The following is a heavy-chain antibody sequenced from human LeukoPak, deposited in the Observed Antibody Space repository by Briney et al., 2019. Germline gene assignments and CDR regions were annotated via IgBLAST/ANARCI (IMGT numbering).Heavy chain of an antibody. V-gene: IGHV3-23*01. D-gene: IGHD2-21*01. CDR1: GFTLSDYA. CDR3: ARGRGPTVIIVVPVKPSDH. Sequence: GGSLRLSCAAWGFTLSDYAITWVRQAPGKGLEWVASIVGISGSTYYADSVKGRFTISIDSSKNTSFLQMSSQRPGDTAVYFCARGRGPTVIIVVPVKPSDHWGQGSLVTVSS. J-gene: IGHJ5*02. CDR2: IVGISGST.